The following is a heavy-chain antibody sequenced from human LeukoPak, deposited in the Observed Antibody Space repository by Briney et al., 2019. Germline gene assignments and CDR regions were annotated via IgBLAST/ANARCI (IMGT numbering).Heavy chain of an antibody. V-gene: IGHV3-66*02. J-gene: IGHJ6*03. CDR1: GFTVSRNY. D-gene: IGHD3-10*01. Sequence: GGSLRLSCAASGFTVSRNYMSWVRQAPGKGLEWVSVIYSGGRTYYADSVKGRFTISRDNSKNTLYLQMNSLKGDDTAVYYCAKDSAFYYIDVWGKGTTVIISS. CDR3: AKDSAFYYIDV. CDR2: IYSGGRT.